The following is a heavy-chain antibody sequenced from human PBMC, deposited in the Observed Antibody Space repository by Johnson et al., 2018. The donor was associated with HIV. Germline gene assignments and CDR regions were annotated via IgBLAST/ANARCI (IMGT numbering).Heavy chain of an antibody. Sequence: VQLVESGRVVAQPGGSLRLSCAPSGFTFAEFTMHWVRQAPGKGLEWVSLISWDGGSTYYADSVKGRFTISRDNAKNSLYLQMNNLRAEDTAVYNCARGVRGVIIDWGQGTMVAVSS. D-gene: IGHD3-10*01. CDR1: GFTFAEFT. CDR3: ARGVRGVIID. V-gene: IGHV3-43*01. CDR2: ISWDGGST. J-gene: IGHJ3*01.